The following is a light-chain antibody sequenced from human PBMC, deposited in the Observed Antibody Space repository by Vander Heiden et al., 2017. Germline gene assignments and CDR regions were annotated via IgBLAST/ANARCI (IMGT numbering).Light chain of an antibody. CDR3: CSYAGSSTLGV. Sequence: QSALTQPASVSGPPGQSITISCTGTSSDVGSYNLVSWYQHHPGKAPKLMIYEVTKRPSGVSNRFSGSKSGNTASLTISGLQAEDEADYYCCSYAGSSTLGVFGTGTKVTVL. CDR2: EVT. V-gene: IGLV2-23*02. CDR1: SSDVGSYNL. J-gene: IGLJ1*01.